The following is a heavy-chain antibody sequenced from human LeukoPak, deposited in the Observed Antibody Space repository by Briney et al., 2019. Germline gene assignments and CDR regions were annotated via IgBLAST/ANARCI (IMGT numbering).Heavy chain of an antibody. CDR2: ISFDGSQK. CDR3: SKDLTSDFGGDLDP. V-gene: IGHV3-30*02. J-gene: IGHJ5*02. Sequence: PGGSLRLSCAASGFTFSSYSMNWVRQAPGKGLEWVALISFDGSQKYYADSVKGRFTISRDNSKNTVYLQMNSLRVEDAAVYYCSKDLTSDFGGDLDPWGQGTLVTVSS. D-gene: IGHD3-10*01. CDR1: GFTFSSYS.